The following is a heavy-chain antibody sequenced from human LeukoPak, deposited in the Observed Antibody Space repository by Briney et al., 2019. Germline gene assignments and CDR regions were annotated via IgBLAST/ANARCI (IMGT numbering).Heavy chain of an antibody. D-gene: IGHD5-18*01. V-gene: IGHV1-2*02. CDR1: GYTFTGYY. Sequence: ASVKVSCKASGYTFTGYYMHWVRQAPGQGLEWMGWINPNSGGTNYAQKFQGRVTMTRDTSISTAYMELSRLRSDDTAVYYCARDGGECSYGSFDYWGQGTLVTVSS. J-gene: IGHJ4*01. CDR2: INPNSGGT. CDR3: ARDGGECSYGSFDY.